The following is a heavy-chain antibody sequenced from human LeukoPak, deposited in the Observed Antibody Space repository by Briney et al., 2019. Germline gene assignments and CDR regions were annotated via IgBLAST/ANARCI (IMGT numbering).Heavy chain of an antibody. V-gene: IGHV5-51*01. CDR3: ARLTMVRGVIINWFDP. J-gene: IGHJ5*02. CDR2: IYPGDSDT. Sequence: NLGESLKISCKGSGYSFTSYWIGWVRQMPGKGLERMGIIYPGDSDTRYSPSFQGQVTISADKSISTAYLQWSSLKASDTAMYYCARLTMVRGVIINWFDPWGQGTLVTVSS. CDR1: GYSFTSYW. D-gene: IGHD3-10*01.